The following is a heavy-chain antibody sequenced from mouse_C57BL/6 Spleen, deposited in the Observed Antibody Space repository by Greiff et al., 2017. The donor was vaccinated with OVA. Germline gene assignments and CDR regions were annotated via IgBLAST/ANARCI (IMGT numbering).Heavy chain of an antibody. Sequence: QVQLKQPGAELVMPGASVKLSCKASGYTFTSYWMHWVKQRPGQGLEWIGEIDPSDSYTNYNQKFKGKSTLTVDKSSSTAYMQLSSLTSEDSAVYYCARLRAYGSSEWGQGTTLTVSS. D-gene: IGHD1-1*01. J-gene: IGHJ2*01. CDR3: ARLRAYGSSE. V-gene: IGHV1-69*01. CDR1: GYTFTSYW. CDR2: IDPSDSYT.